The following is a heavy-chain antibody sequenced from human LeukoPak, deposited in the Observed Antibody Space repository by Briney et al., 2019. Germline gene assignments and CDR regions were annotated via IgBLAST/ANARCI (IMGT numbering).Heavy chain of an antibody. J-gene: IGHJ4*02. CDR2: ISAYNGDT. D-gene: IGHD1-1*01. V-gene: IGHV1-18*01. CDR1: GYTFTSYG. Sequence: ASVKVSCKASGYTFTSYGISWVRQAPGQGLEWMGWISAYNGDTKYPQKLQGRVTMTTDTSTSTAYMELRSLRSDDTAVYYCARVPGYLPEDYWGQGTLVTVSS. CDR3: ARVPGYLPEDY.